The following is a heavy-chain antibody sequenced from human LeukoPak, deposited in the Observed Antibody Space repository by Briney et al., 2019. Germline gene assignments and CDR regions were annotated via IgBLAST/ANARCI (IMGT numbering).Heavy chain of an antibody. CDR2: ITPTSSYI. D-gene: IGHD3-22*01. V-gene: IGHV3-21*01. CDR1: GLTFSSYS. J-gene: IGHJ4*02. CDR3: SRLRRDNYTSGYYYYYDY. Sequence: KPGGSLRLSCAVSGLTFSSYSFSWVRQAPGKGLEWVSSITPTSSYIYYADSVKGRFTISRDNAKNSLYLQMNSLRAEDTAVYYCSRLRRDNYTSGYYYYYDYWGQGTLVTVSS.